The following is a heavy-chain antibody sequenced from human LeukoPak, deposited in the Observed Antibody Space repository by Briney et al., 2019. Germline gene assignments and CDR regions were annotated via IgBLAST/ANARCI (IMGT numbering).Heavy chain of an antibody. D-gene: IGHD2-2*01. CDR2: ISRSVGSI. CDR1: EFTFSSHS. CDR3: ARSLKVSAALDVFDI. Sequence: GGSLRLSCAASEFTFSSHSMNCVRQAPGKGLEWVSSISRSVGSIYYADSLKGRFTISRDNAKNSLYLQMNSLRAEDTAVYFCARSLKVSAALDVFDIWGQGTMVTVSS. V-gene: IGHV3-21*01. J-gene: IGHJ3*02.